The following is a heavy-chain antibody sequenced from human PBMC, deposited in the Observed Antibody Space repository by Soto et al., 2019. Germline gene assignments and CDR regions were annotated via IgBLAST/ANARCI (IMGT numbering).Heavy chain of an antibody. CDR3: ARHGAYSSSWYREYYFDY. V-gene: IGHV6-1*01. D-gene: IGHD6-13*01. Sequence: SQTLSLTCAISGYSVSSNSAAWNWIRQSPSRGLEWLGRTYYRSKWYNDYAVSVKSRITINPDTSKNQFSLKLSSVTAADTAVYYCARHGAYSSSWYREYYFDYWGQGTLVTVSS. J-gene: IGHJ4*02. CDR1: GYSVSSNSAA. CDR2: TYYRSKWYN.